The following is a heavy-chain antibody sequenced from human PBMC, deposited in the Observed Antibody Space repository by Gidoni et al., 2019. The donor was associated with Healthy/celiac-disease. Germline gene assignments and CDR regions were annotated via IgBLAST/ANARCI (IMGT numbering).Heavy chain of an antibody. CDR1: GFTFSSYW. J-gene: IGHJ4*02. CDR3: ARDFPYCGGDCYFFDY. Sequence: EVQLVESGGGLVQPGGSLRLSCAASGFTFSSYWMRWVRQAPGKGLEWVANIKQDGSEKYYVDSVKCRFTISRDNAKNSLYLQMNSLRAEDTAVYYCARDFPYCGGDCYFFDYWGQGTLVTVSS. CDR2: IKQDGSEK. V-gene: IGHV3-7*01. D-gene: IGHD2-21*02.